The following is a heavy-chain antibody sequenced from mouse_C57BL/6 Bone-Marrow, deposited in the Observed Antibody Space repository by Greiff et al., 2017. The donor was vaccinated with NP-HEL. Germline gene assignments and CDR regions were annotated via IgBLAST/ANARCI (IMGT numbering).Heavy chain of an antibody. Sequence: QVHVKQSGAELVRPGASVTLSCKASGYTFTDYEMHWVKQTPVHGLEWIGAIDPETGGTAYNQKFKGKAILTADKSSSTAYMELRSLTSEDSAVYYCTRGWDGGVDYWGQGTTLTVSS. D-gene: IGHD4-1*01. CDR2: IDPETGGT. J-gene: IGHJ2*01. CDR1: GYTFTDYE. CDR3: TRGWDGGVDY. V-gene: IGHV1-15*01.